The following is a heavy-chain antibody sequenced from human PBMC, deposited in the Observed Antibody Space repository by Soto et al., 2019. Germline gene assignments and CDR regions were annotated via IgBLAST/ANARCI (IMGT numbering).Heavy chain of an antibody. J-gene: IGHJ6*02. V-gene: IGHV5-51*01. Sequence: GESLKISCQGSGYNFATHWIGWVRHKAGKGLEWMGIIFPGDAETRYSPSFQGHITISADKSISTAYLRWSSLKASDTGMYYCATPGGFGMDVWGQGTTVTVS. CDR1: GYNFATHW. CDR3: ATPGGFGMDV. D-gene: IGHD5-12*01. CDR2: IFPGDAET.